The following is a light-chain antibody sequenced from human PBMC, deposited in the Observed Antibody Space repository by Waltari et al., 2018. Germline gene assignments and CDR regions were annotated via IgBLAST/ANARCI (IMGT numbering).Light chain of an antibody. Sequence: QSALTQPASVSGSPGQSIIISCTGTSSDVGGNNHVSWFLHHPGKAPKLMIHDVNARPAGVSSRFSGSKSGNTASLTISGLQAEDEASYYCNSYTSGRTWVFGGGTRLTVL. CDR2: DVN. CDR1: SSDVGGNNH. J-gene: IGLJ3*02. CDR3: NSYTSGRTWV. V-gene: IGLV2-14*03.